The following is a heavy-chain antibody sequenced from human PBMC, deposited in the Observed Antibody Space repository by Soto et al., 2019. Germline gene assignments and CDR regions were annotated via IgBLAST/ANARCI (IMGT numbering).Heavy chain of an antibody. V-gene: IGHV3-23*01. CDR2: SSGSGDST. CDR1: GFTFSSFA. D-gene: IGHD3-22*01. Sequence: GGSLRLSCAASGFTFSSFAMSWVRQAPGCAREWVTGSSGSGDSTYYADSVKAGFAISRDNSKNTLNLQMNSLRAEDTAVYYCAKDTYSDYSDSSGYYPWYYYGLDVWGQGTTVTVSS. J-gene: IGHJ6*02. CDR3: AKDTYSDYSDSSGYYPWYYYGLDV.